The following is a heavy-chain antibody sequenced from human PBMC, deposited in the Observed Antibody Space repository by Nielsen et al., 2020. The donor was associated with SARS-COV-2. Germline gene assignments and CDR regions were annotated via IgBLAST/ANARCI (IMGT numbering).Heavy chain of an antibody. CDR3: ATGPPYCTNGVCYINWFDP. J-gene: IGHJ5*02. D-gene: IGHD2-8*01. Sequence: SVKVSCKASGGTFSSYAISWVRQAPGQGLEWMGGIIPIFGTANYAQKFQGRVTITADKSTSTAYMELSSLRSEDTAVYYCATGPPYCTNGVCYINWFDPWGQGTLVTVSS. V-gene: IGHV1-69*06. CDR2: IIPIFGTA. CDR1: GGTFSSYA.